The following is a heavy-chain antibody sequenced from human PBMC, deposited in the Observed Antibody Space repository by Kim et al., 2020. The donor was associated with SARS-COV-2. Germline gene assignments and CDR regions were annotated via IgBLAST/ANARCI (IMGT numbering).Heavy chain of an antibody. D-gene: IGHD6-13*01. V-gene: IGHV3-7*01. J-gene: IGHJ4*02. CDR3: ARDYSSLD. Sequence: GSETYYLDSVKGRFTISRDNAKNSLFLQMNNLRAEDTAVYYCARDYSSLDWGQGTLVTVSS. CDR2: GSET.